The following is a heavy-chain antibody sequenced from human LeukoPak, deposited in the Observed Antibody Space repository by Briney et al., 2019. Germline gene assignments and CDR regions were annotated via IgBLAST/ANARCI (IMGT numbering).Heavy chain of an antibody. Sequence: PSQTLSLTCTVSGGSISSSSYYWGWIRQPPGKGLEWIGSIYYSGSTYYNPSLKSRVTISVDTSKNQFSLKLSSVTAADTAVYYCARHPMIVLFTKRLGPYYFDYWGQGTLVTVSS. D-gene: IGHD3-22*01. CDR2: IYYSGST. CDR3: ARHPMIVLFTKRLGPYYFDY. J-gene: IGHJ4*02. V-gene: IGHV4-39*01. CDR1: GGSISSSSYY.